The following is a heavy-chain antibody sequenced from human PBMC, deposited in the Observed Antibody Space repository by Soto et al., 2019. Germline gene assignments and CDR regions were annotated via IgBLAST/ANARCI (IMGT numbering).Heavy chain of an antibody. CDR3: LRAIKYVDYSRWFDP. Sequence: QVQLVQSGAEVKKPGASVKVSCKASGYTFTSYDINWVQQATGQGFEYLGWMNPNSGNTGYVKKFQDRVTMTRDTSLSTAYMELSSLRSEDTAVYYCLRAIKYVDYSRWFDPWGPRVLVTVSS. D-gene: IGHD4-17*01. CDR2: MNPNSGNT. V-gene: IGHV1-8*01. J-gene: IGHJ5*02. CDR1: GYTFTSYD.